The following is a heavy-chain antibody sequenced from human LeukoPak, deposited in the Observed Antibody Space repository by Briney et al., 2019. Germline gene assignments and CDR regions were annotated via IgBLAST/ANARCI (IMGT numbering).Heavy chain of an antibody. CDR3: ARYVVYGSGKYYFDY. CDR2: INYSGST. Sequence: PSETLSLTCTVSGGSVSSTTYYWIWIRQPPGKGLEWIVSINYSGSTYYNPSLKSRVTISVDTSENQFSLKLSSVTAADTAVYYCARYVVYGSGKYYFDYWGQGTLVTVSS. V-gene: IGHV4-39*01. CDR1: GGSVSSTTYY. J-gene: IGHJ4*02. D-gene: IGHD3-10*01.